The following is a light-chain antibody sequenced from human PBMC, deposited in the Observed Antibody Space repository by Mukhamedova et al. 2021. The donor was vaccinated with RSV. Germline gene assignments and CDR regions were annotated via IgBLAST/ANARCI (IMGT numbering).Light chain of an antibody. Sequence: PGERATLSCRASQSVSSYLAWYQQKPGQAPRLLIYGASSRATGIPDRFSGSGSGTDFTLTISRLEPEDFAVYYCQQYGSSPRFTFG. V-gene: IGKV3-20*01. CDR2: GAS. CDR1: QSVSSY. J-gene: IGKJ3*01. CDR3: QQYGSSPRFT.